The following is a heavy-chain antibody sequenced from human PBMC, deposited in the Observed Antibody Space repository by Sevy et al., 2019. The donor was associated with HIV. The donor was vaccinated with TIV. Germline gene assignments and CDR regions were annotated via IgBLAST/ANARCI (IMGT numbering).Heavy chain of an antibody. D-gene: IGHD6-13*01. CDR3: EKQSLKSTGIAASGAFDY. V-gene: IGHV3-23*01. CDR1: GFTFSSYA. J-gene: IGHJ4*02. Sequence: GGSLRLSCAASGFTFSSYAMSWVRQAPGKGLEWVSAISGSGGSTYYADSVKGRFTISRDNSKNTLYLQMNSLRAEDTAVNYWEKQSLKSTGIAASGAFDYWGQGTLVTVSS. CDR2: ISGSGGST.